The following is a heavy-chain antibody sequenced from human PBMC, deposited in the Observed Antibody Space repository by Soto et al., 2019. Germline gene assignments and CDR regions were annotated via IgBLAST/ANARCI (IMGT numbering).Heavy chain of an antibody. CDR2: INANSSDT. CDR1: GYTFSGHY. J-gene: IGHJ4*02. D-gene: IGHD6-19*01. CDR3: ARGGALDGTSPPFNH. Sequence: QVQLVQSGAEVKKPGASVRVSCKASGYTFSGHYMHWIRQAPGQGPEWLGWINANSSDTDRAPKFQDRLTMTRDTSISTAYMELSRLRSDDTAVYYCARGGALDGTSPPFNHWGQGTLVTVSS. V-gene: IGHV1-2*02.